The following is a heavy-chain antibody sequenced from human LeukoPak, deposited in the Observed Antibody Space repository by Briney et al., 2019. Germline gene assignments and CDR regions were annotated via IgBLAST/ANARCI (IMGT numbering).Heavy chain of an antibody. CDR2: FDPGSGEI. D-gene: IGHD3-9*01. CDR1: GYSITKLS. CDR3: ATGTHYDLLPF. Sequence: GASVKVSCKVSGYSITKLSTHWERHAPGKGLEWMGGFDPGSGEIIYEQKFQGRVTMTEDTSTDTAYMELSSLRSEDTALYYCATGTHYDLLPFWGQGTLVTVSS. J-gene: IGHJ4*02. V-gene: IGHV1-24*01.